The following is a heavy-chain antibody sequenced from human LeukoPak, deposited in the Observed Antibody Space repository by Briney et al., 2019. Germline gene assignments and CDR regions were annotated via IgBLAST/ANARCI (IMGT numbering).Heavy chain of an antibody. J-gene: IGHJ4*02. Sequence: KPSQTLSLTCTVSGGSISSTGYYWTWIRQPAGKGLEWIGRIYPSGRTNYDPSLKSRVTVSIDTSKNQFSLKLSSVTAADTAVYYCARTSFDILTGYYSGGGPFDSWGQGTLVTVSS. D-gene: IGHD3-9*01. CDR3: ARTSFDILTGYYSGGGPFDS. V-gene: IGHV4-61*02. CDR2: IYPSGRT. CDR1: GGSISSTGYY.